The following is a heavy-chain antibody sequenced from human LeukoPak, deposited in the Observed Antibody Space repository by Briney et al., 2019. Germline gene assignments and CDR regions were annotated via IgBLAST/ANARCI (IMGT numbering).Heavy chain of an antibody. CDR3: AKEILRYSYGFDC. V-gene: IGHV3-23*01. Sequence: TGGSLRLSCAASGFTVSSNAMSWVRQAPGKGLEWVSSISGGGGSTYYADSVKGRFTISRDNSKNTLYMQMNNLRAEDTAKYYCAKEILRYSYGFDCWGQGTLVIVSS. J-gene: IGHJ4*02. CDR1: GFTVSSNA. D-gene: IGHD5-18*01. CDR2: ISGGGGST.